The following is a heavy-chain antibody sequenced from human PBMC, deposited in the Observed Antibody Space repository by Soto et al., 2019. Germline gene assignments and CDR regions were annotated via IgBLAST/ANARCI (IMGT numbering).Heavy chain of an antibody. D-gene: IGHD3-3*01. CDR1: GYSFTSYW. CDR3: ARHGGTIFGVVRWFDP. V-gene: IGHV5-10-1*01. Sequence: PGESLKISCKGSGYSFTSYWISWVRQMPGKGLEWMGRIDPSDSYTNYSPSFQGHVTISADKSISTAYLQWSSLKASDTAMYYCARHGGTIFGVVRWFDPWGQGTLVTVS. J-gene: IGHJ5*02. CDR2: IDPSDSYT.